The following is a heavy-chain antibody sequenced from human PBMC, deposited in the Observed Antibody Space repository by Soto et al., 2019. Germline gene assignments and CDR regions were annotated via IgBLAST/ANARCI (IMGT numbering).Heavy chain of an antibody. J-gene: IGHJ3*02. CDR2: INPSGGST. CDR1: GYTFTSYY. CDR3: ARASSGWPTPPGGDAFDI. V-gene: IGHV1-46*01. Sequence: ASVTVSCTASGYTFTSYYMHWVRQAPGQGLEWMGIINPSGGSTSYAQKFQGRVTMTRDTSTSTVYMELSSLRSEDTAVYYCARASSGWPTPPGGDAFDIWGQGTMVTVSS. D-gene: IGHD6-19*01.